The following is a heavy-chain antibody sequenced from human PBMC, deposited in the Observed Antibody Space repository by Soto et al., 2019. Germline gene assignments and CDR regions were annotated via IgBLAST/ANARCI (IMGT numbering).Heavy chain of an antibody. V-gene: IGHV3-74*01. CDR2: VHSDGTTT. D-gene: IGHD3-10*01. Sequence: EVPLVESGGGLVQPGESLRLSCAASGFTFDYYWMHWVRQAPGKGLVWVSRVHSDGTTTTYADSVKGRFTISRDNARNTVLLQMSSLRAEDTAIYYCARGDRGGFDLWGHGSVVTVSS. CDR3: ARGDRGGFDL. CDR1: GFTFDYYW. J-gene: IGHJ3*01.